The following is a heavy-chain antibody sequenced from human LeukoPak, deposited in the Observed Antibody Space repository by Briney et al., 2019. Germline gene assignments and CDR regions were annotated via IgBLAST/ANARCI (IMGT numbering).Heavy chain of an antibody. Sequence: SVKVSCKASGGTFSSYAISWVRQAPGQGLEWMGGIIPIFGTANYAQKFQGRVTITADESTSTAYMELSSLRSEDTAVYYCVRAWNIVLMVYAPPYGMDVWGQGTTVTVSS. D-gene: IGHD2-8*01. CDR2: IIPIFGTA. J-gene: IGHJ6*02. CDR1: GGTFSSYA. CDR3: VRAWNIVLMVYAPPYGMDV. V-gene: IGHV1-69*13.